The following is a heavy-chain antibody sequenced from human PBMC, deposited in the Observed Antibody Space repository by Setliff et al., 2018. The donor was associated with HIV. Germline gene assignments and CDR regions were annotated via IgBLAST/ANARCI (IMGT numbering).Heavy chain of an antibody. Sequence: SETLSLTCSVSGGSIRSYYWSWIRQPPGKALEWIGYIYLSGSTHYSPSLKSRVTISADTSKNQISLRLTSVTAADTAVYFCARVSSTWFVDSWGRGTLVTVSS. CDR1: GGSIRSYY. J-gene: IGHJ4*02. CDR2: IYLSGST. V-gene: IGHV4-59*01. D-gene: IGHD6-13*01. CDR3: ARVSSTWFVDS.